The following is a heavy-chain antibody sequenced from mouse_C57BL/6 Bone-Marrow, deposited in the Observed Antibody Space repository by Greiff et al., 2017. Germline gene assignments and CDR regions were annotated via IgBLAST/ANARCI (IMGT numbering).Heavy chain of an antibody. D-gene: IGHD1-1*01. CDR3: AVYYGSSYGYFDV. J-gene: IGHJ1*03. Sequence: QVQLQQPGAELVMPGASVKLSCKASGYTFTSYWMHWVKQRPGQGLEWIGEIDPSDSYTNYNQKFKGKSTLTVDKSSSTAYMQLSSLTPEDSAVYYCAVYYGSSYGYFDVWGTGTTVTVSS. CDR1: GYTFTSYW. V-gene: IGHV1-69*01. CDR2: IDPSDSYT.